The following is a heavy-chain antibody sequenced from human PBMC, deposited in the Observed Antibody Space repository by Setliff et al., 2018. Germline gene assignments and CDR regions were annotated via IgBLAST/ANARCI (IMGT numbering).Heavy chain of an antibody. D-gene: IGHD6-13*01. J-gene: IGHJ6*03. CDR3: ARAGGGSSFTAYYYYYMDA. CDR1: GGSISSYY. V-gene: IGHV4-4*07. Sequence: SETLSLTCTVSGGSISSYYWSWIRQPAGKGLEWIGRIYTSGSTNYNPSLKSRVTMSVDTSKNQFSLKLSSVTAADTAGYYCARAGGGSSFTAYYYYYMDAWGKGTTVTVSS. CDR2: IYTSGST.